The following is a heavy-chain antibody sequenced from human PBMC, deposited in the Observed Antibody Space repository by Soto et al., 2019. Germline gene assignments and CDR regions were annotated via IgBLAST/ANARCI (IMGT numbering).Heavy chain of an antibody. CDR1: GGNFGIYA. CDR2: IIPTVGTT. CDR3: TRDVGEPFYNDDMDV. V-gene: IGHV1-69*01. Sequence: QVQLEQSGAEVKKPGSSVKVSCKPSGGNFGIYAITWVRQAPGQGLRWVGGIIPTVGTTHYAQKFEGRVSITADESTGTVYMELSRLTSDDTAIYYCTRDVGEPFYNDDMDVWGQGTTGTVSS. D-gene: IGHD2-15*01. J-gene: IGHJ6*02.